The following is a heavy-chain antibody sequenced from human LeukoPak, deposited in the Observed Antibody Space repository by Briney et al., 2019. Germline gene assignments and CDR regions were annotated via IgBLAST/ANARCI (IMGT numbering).Heavy chain of an antibody. CDR2: ISGSGGST. CDR1: GFTYSSYA. V-gene: IGHV3-23*01. J-gene: IGHJ5*02. Sequence: GGSLRLSCAASGFTYSSYAMSWVRQAPGKGLEWVSAISGSGGSTYYADSVKGRFTISRDNSKNTLYLQMNSLRAEDTAVYYCANSPAQDFDWEYWFDPWGQGTLVTVSS. D-gene: IGHD3-9*01. CDR3: ANSPAQDFDWEYWFDP.